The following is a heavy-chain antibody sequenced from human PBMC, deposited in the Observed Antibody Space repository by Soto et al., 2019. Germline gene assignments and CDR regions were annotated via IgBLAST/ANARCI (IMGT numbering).Heavy chain of an antibody. J-gene: IGHJ4*02. D-gene: IGHD3-3*01. CDR1: GGTFSSYA. Sequence: ASVKVSCKASGGTFSSYAISWVRQAPGQGLEWMGGIIPIFGTANYAQKFQGRVTITADESTSTAYMELSSLRSEDTAVYYCARDLSIFGVVRDLYYWGQGTLVTVS. V-gene: IGHV1-69*13. CDR3: ARDLSIFGVVRDLYY. CDR2: IIPIFGTA.